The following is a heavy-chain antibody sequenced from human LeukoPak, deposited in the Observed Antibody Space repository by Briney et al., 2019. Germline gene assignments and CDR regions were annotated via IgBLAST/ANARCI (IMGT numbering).Heavy chain of an antibody. CDR3: ASNQNYYYYYMDV. V-gene: IGHV4-39*07. CDR2: IYYSGST. CDR1: GGSISSSSYY. Sequence: SETLSLTCTVSGGSISSSSYYWGWIRQPPGKGLEWIGSIYYSGSTYYNPSLRSRVTMSVDTSKDQSSLKLSSVTAADTAVYYCASNQNYYYYYMDVWGKGTTVTVSS. D-gene: IGHD1-14*01. J-gene: IGHJ6*03.